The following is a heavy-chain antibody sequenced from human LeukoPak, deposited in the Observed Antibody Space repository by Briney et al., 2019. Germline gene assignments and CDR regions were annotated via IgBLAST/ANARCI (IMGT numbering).Heavy chain of an antibody. V-gene: IGHV3-33*01. CDR3: ARDQGYCSGGNCYSAFDY. CDR1: GFTFSSYG. Sequence: PGGSLRLSCAASGFTFSSYGMHWVRQAPGNGLEWVAVIWYDGSNEYYADSVKGRFTISRDNSKNTLYLQMNSLRAEDTAVYYCARDQGYCSGGNCYSAFDYWGQGTLVTVSS. J-gene: IGHJ4*02. CDR2: IWYDGSNE. D-gene: IGHD2-15*01.